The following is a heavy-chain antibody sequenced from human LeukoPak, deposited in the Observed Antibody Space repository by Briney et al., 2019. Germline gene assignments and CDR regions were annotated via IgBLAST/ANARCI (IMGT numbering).Heavy chain of an antibody. D-gene: IGHD1-14*01. Sequence: GESLQISCKGSGYRFTSYWIGWVRQMPGKGLEWMGIISPSRSETQYSLPFQGQVTISVDKSTSTAYLQWSSLKASDTAIYYCAWRKYFSTWLEPWGQGTLVTVSS. CDR1: GYRFTSYW. CDR2: ISPSRSET. V-gene: IGHV5-51*01. CDR3: AWRKYFSTWLEP. J-gene: IGHJ5*02.